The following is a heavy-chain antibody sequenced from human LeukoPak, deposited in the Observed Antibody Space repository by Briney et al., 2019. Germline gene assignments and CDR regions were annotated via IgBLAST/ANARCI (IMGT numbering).Heavy chain of an antibody. Sequence: GGSLRLSCAASGFTFSSYSMNWVRQAPGKGLEWVSGISWSSGIIGYADSVKGRFTISRDNAKNSLYLQMDSLRAEDTALYYCAKDTGRPTDAITMEDNAFDIWGQGTMVTVSS. D-gene: IGHD3-3*01. CDR3: AKDTGRPTDAITMEDNAFDI. V-gene: IGHV3-9*01. J-gene: IGHJ3*02. CDR1: GFTFSSYS. CDR2: ISWSSGII.